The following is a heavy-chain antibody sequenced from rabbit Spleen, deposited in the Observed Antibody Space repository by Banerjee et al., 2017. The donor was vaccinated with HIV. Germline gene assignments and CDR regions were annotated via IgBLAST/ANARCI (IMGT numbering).Heavy chain of an antibody. CDR3: ARQDSAEGASPTRLNL. V-gene: IGHV1S45*01. CDR2: INTATGKA. Sequence: QEQLEESGGGLVKPEGSLTLTCKASGVSLNDKDVMCWVRQAPGKGLEWIACINTATGKAVYATWAKGRFTISRTSSTTVTLQMTSLTAADTGTYFCARQDSAEGASPTRLNLWGPGTLVTVS. J-gene: IGHJ3*01. D-gene: IGHD4-1*01. CDR1: GVSLNDKDV.